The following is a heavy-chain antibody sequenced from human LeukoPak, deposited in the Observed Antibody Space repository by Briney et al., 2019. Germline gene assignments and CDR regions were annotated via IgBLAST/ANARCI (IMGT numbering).Heavy chain of an antibody. CDR1: GFTFSSYA. CDR2: ISGSGGST. CDR3: AKDNRVVPAAFDY. V-gene: IGHV3-23*01. D-gene: IGHD2-2*01. J-gene: IGHJ4*02. Sequence: PGGSLRLSCAASGFTFSSYAMSWVRQAPGKGLEWVSAISGSGGSTYYADSVKGRFTISRDNSKSTLYLQMNSLRAEDTAVYYCAKDNRVVPAAFDYWGQGTLVTVSS.